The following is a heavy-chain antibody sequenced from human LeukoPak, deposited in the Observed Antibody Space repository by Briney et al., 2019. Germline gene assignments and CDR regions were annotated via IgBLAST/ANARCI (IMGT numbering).Heavy chain of an antibody. CDR1: GFTFHFYR. CDR2: ISSRSSTI. J-gene: IGHJ4*02. CDR3: ARGEDY. Sequence: GGSLRPSCAASGFTFHFYRMTWVRQAPGKGLEWVSYISSRSSTIYYTDSVKGRFTVSRDNAKNSLNLQMNSLRDEDTAVYYCARGEDYWGQGTLVTVSS. V-gene: IGHV3-48*02.